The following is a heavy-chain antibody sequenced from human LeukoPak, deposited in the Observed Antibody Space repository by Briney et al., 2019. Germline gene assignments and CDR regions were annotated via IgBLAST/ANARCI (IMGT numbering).Heavy chain of an antibody. CDR2: INSDGSST. CDR1: GFTFSTYW. J-gene: IGHJ4*02. CDR3: ARFPGYYDILTGYDY. Sequence: GGSLRLSCAASGFTFSTYWMHWVRQAPGKGLVWVSRINSDGSSTSYADSVKGRFTISRDNAKNTLYLQMNSLRAEDTAVYYCARFPGYYDILTGYDYWGQGTLVTVSS. V-gene: IGHV3-74*01. D-gene: IGHD3-9*01.